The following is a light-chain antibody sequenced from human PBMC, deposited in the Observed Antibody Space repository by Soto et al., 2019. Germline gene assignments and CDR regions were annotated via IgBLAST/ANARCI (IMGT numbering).Light chain of an antibody. Sequence: ELVMTQSPATLSVSPGEGATVSCRASQSVSSHLAWYQHKPGQAPRLLFYDASTRATGIPARFSGSGSGTELTITISSLQSEDGEVYYCQHYHGWPITFGQGTRLEIK. V-gene: IGKV3-15*01. CDR1: QSVSSH. CDR3: QHYHGWPIT. CDR2: DAS. J-gene: IGKJ5*01.